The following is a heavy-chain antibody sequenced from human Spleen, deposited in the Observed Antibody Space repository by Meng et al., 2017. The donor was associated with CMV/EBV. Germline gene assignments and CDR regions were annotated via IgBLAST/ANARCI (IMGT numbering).Heavy chain of an antibody. Sequence: GGSLRLSCGGSGFKFSDYSMNWVRQAPGKGLEWVASISSGSEFIHYTDSVKGRFTISRDNFERAVYFEMNSLRAEDTAVYYCVRDLRDGAWDQLPLYGMDLWGQGTTVTVSS. J-gene: IGHJ6*02. CDR2: ISSGSEFI. V-gene: IGHV3-21*01. D-gene: IGHD2-2*01. CDR3: VRDLRDGAWDQLPLYGMDL. CDR1: GFKFSDYS.